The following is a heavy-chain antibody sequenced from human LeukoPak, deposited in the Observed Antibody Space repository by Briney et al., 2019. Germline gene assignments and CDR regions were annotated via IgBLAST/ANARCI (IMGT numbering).Heavy chain of an antibody. CDR2: IYYSGST. V-gene: IGHV4-59*12. Sequence: SETLSLTCTVSGGSISSYYWSWIRQPPGKGLEWIGYIYYSGSTNYNPSLKSRVTISVDTSKNQFSLKLSSVTAADTAVYYCARGRVWFVERGWFDPWGQGTLVTVSS. D-gene: IGHD3-10*01. CDR1: GGSISSYY. J-gene: IGHJ5*02. CDR3: ARGRVWFVERGWFDP.